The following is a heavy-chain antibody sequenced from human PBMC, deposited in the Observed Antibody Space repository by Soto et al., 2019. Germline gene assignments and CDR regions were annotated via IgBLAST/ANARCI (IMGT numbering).Heavy chain of an antibody. D-gene: IGHD3-22*01. J-gene: IGHJ6*02. V-gene: IGHV3-23*01. CDR3: AKDGGDSSRYSPQYYYYGMDV. CDR1: GFTFSSYA. CDR2: ISGSGGST. Sequence: GGSLRLSCAASGFTFSSYAMSWARQAPGKGLEWVSAISGSGGSTYYADSVKGRFTISRDNSKNTLYLQMNSLRAEDTAVYYCAKDGGDSSRYSPQYYYYGMDVWGQGTTVAVS.